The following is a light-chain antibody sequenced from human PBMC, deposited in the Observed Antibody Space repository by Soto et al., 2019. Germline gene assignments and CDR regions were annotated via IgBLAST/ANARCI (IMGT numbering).Light chain of an antibody. CDR1: TSNIGAGYH. J-gene: IGLJ1*01. CDR3: QSYDSSLSSYV. CDR2: DNT. V-gene: IGLV1-40*01. Sequence: LTQPPSVSGAPGQRVSISCTGSTSNIGAGYHVHWYQQFPGTAPKLLMYDNTNRPSGVPDRFSGSKSGTSASLAITGLQAEDEADYYCQSYDSSLSSYVFGTGTKVTVL.